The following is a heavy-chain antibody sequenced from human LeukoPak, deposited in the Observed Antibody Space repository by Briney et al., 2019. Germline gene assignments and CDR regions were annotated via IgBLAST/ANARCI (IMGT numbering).Heavy chain of an antibody. CDR1: GFTFSSYS. V-gene: IGHV3-48*02. Sequence: GGSLRLSCAASGFTFSSYSMNWVRQAPGKGLEWVSYISSSSTIYYADSVKGRFTIFRDNAKNSLYLQMNSLRDEDTAVYYCARDRNVHDLDYWGQGTLVTVSS. D-gene: IGHD5/OR15-5a*01. CDR3: ARDRNVHDLDY. J-gene: IGHJ4*02. CDR2: ISSSSTI.